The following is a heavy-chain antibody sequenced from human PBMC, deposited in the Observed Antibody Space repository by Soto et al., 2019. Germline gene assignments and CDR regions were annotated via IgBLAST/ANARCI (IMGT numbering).Heavy chain of an antibody. CDR1: GFTFSDYH. J-gene: IGHJ4*02. V-gene: IGHV3-11*06. CDR2: ISGSSSYT. Sequence: GSLRLSGAAPGFTFSDYHMSWIRQAPGKGLEWVSYISGSSSYTNSADSVRGRFTISRDNAKNSLYLQMNSLRAEDTAVYYCARDENYSDSSGYYGPWFDYWGQGTLVTVSS. CDR3: ARDENYSDSSGYYGPWFDY. D-gene: IGHD3-22*01.